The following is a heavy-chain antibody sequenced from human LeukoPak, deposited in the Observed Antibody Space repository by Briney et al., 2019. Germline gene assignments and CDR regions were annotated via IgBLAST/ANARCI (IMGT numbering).Heavy chain of an antibody. V-gene: IGHV1-3*01. CDR1: GYTFTTFA. CDR2: INAGNGNT. J-gene: IGHJ3*02. D-gene: IGHD1-26*01. CDR3: ARAVGAGGSDAFDI. Sequence: ASVKVSCKASGYTFTTFAIHWVRQVPGQSLEWMGWINAGNGNTKYSQNFQGRVTITRDTSASTAYMELSSLTSEDTAVYYCARAVGAGGSDAFDIWGQGTMVTVSS.